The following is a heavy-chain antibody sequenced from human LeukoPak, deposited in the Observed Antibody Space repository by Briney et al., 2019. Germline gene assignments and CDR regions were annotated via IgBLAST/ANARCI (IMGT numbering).Heavy chain of an antibody. Sequence: GGSLRLSCAASGFTFSTYATSWVRHAPGKGLEWVSASNGYDTYYADSVKGRFTISKDNSKNTLYLQMNSLRAEDSAIYYCAKGSSNGRPYYFDFWGPGSLVTVSS. CDR1: GFTFSTYA. D-gene: IGHD6-25*01. CDR2: SNGYDT. J-gene: IGHJ4*02. CDR3: AKGSSNGRPYYFDF. V-gene: IGHV3-23*01.